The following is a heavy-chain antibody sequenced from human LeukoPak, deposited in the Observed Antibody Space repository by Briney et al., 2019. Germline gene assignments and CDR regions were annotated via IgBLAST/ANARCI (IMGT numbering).Heavy chain of an antibody. Sequence: GESLKISCKGSGYSFSSYWIGWVRQMPGKGLEWMGIIYPGDSDTRYSPSFQGQVTISADKSISTAYLQWSSPRASDTAMYYCVRPVNYGDHGDYWGQGTLVTVSS. J-gene: IGHJ4*02. CDR3: VRPVNYGDHGDY. CDR1: GYSFSSYW. CDR2: IYPGDSDT. V-gene: IGHV5-51*01. D-gene: IGHD4-17*01.